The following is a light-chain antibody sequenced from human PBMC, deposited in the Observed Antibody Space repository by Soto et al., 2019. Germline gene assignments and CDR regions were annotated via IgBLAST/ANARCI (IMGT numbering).Light chain of an antibody. V-gene: IGKV3D-20*02. Sequence: EIVLTQSPGTLSLSPGERATLSCRASQSVSNSYLAWYQQKPGQAPRLLIYDASSRATGIPARFSGSGSGTDFTLTISRVEPEDFAVYYCQQRSNWITFGQGTRLEIK. CDR3: QQRSNWIT. CDR2: DAS. CDR1: QSVSNSY. J-gene: IGKJ5*01.